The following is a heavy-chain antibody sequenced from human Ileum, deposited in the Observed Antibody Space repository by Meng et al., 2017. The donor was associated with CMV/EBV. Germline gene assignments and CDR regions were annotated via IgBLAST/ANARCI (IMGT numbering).Heavy chain of an antibody. CDR2: INWNGGSA. Sequence: GESLKISCAASGFTFDDYSMNWVRQVPGKGLEWLSGINWNGGSAWSADSVKGRFTISRDNAKNSLYLQMNSLSAEDTAVYFCARWGDEGANFGLDHWGQGKLVTVSS. D-gene: IGHD1-26*01. J-gene: IGHJ4*02. V-gene: IGHV3-20*04. CDR1: GFTFDDYS. CDR3: ARWGDEGANFGLDH.